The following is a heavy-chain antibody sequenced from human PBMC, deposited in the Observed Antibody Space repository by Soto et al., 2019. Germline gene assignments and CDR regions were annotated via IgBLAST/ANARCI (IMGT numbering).Heavy chain of an antibody. V-gene: IGHV3-74*01. CDR1: GFGFNTYW. J-gene: IGHJ6*02. CDR3: ARGAKNIYAMDV. Sequence: EEHLVESGGNLVQSGGSLRLSCAASGFGFNTYWMHWVRQAPGKGLLWVSRIKFDGTTTYYADSVKGRFTISRADAKNPLYLQMNGLRVDDTAVYYCARGAKNIYAMDVWGQGTTVTVSS. CDR2: IKFDGTTT. D-gene: IGHD3-16*01.